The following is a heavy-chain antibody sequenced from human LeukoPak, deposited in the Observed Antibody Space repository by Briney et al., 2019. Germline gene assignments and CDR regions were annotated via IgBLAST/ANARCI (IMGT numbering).Heavy chain of an antibody. Sequence: GGSLRLSCAASGFTFSSYGMHWVRQAPGKGLEWVAVISYDGSNKYYADSVKGRFTISRDNSKNTLYLQMNSLRAEDTAVCYCAKDRDAFDIWGQGTMVTVSS. V-gene: IGHV3-30*18. CDR3: AKDRDAFDI. J-gene: IGHJ3*02. CDR2: ISYDGSNK. CDR1: GFTFSSYG.